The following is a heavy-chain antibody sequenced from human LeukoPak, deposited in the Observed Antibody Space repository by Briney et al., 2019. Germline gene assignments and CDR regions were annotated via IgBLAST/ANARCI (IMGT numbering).Heavy chain of an antibody. Sequence: GGSLRLSCAASGFTFSSYAMHWVRQAPGKGLEWVAVISYDGSNKYYPDSVKGRFTISRDNSKNTLFLQMNSLRAEDTAVYYCAKMDVAAAAYDAFDIWGQGTMVTVSS. CDR2: ISYDGSNK. V-gene: IGHV3-30-3*02. J-gene: IGHJ3*02. CDR1: GFTFSSYA. CDR3: AKMDVAAAAYDAFDI. D-gene: IGHD6-13*01.